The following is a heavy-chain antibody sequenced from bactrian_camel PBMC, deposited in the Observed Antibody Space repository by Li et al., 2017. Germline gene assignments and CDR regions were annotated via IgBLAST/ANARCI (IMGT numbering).Heavy chain of an antibody. D-gene: IGHD2*01. V-gene: IGHV3S54*01. J-gene: IGHJ4*01. CDR1: GTDYSNYC. CDR3: AAARSSYCTGGYCCARRSFEY. Sequence: QVQLVESGGGSVQAGGSLRLSCAVSGTDYSNYCMGWFRQAPGKERERVAVVYTGADSTYYDDSVKGRFTISQDNARATLFLQMNSLKSEDTAMYYCAAARSSYCTGGYCCARRSFEYWGQGTQVTVS. CDR2: VYTGADST.